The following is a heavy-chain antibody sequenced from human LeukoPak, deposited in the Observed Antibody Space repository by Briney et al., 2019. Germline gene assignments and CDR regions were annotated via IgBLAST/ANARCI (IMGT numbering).Heavy chain of an antibody. Sequence: GESLKIACKGSGYSFTSYWIGWVRQMPGKGLEWMGIIYPGDSDTRYSPSFQGQVTISADKSISTAYLQWSSLKASDTATYYCARKPGITGTGGYYFDYWGQGTLVTVSS. D-gene: IGHD1-7*01. V-gene: IGHV5-51*01. CDR2: IYPGDSDT. CDR3: ARKPGITGTGGYYFDY. CDR1: GYSFTSYW. J-gene: IGHJ4*02.